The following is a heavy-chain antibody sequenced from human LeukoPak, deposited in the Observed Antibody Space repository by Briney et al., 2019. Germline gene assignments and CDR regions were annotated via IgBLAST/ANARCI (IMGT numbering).Heavy chain of an antibody. CDR1: GFTVSSNY. CDR3: AKDTVVVITTSFDY. V-gene: IGHV3-53*01. Sequence: QSGGSLRLSCAASGFTVSSNYMSWVRQAPGKGLEWVSLIYSGGSTYYADSVKGRFTISRDNSKNTLYLQMNSLRAEDTAVYYCAKDTVVVITTSFDYWGQGTLVTVSS. CDR2: IYSGGST. D-gene: IGHD3-22*01. J-gene: IGHJ4*02.